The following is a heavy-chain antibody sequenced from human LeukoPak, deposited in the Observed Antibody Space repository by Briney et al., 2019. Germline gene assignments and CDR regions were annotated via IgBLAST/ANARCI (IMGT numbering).Heavy chain of an antibody. CDR1: GFTFSSYW. Sequence: GGSLRLSCAASGFTFSSYWMSWVRQAPGKGLEWVANIKQDGSDKYYVDSVKGRFTISRDNSKNTLYLQMNSLRAEDTAVYYCAKDRDSYGSLIIDYWGQGTLVTVSS. J-gene: IGHJ4*02. CDR3: AKDRDSYGSLIIDY. D-gene: IGHD5-18*01. CDR2: IKQDGSDK. V-gene: IGHV3-7*05.